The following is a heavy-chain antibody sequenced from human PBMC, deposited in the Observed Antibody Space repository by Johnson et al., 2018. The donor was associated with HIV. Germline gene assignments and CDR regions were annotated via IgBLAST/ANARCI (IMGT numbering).Heavy chain of an antibody. CDR1: GFTFNNYA. Sequence: QVQLVESGGGVVQPGRSVRLSCAASGFTFNNYAMHWVRQAPGKGLEWVAVISYDGSYEYYADSVKGRFTISRDNSKNTLYMQMNSLRADDTAVYYCASSRRGQQLVPLAFDIWGQGTMVTVSS. CDR3: ASSRRGQQLVPLAFDI. V-gene: IGHV3-30*04. CDR2: ISYDGSYE. J-gene: IGHJ3*02. D-gene: IGHD6-13*01.